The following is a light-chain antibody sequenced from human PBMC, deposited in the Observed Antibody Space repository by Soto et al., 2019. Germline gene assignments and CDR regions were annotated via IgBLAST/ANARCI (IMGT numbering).Light chain of an antibody. CDR1: ERVAGVQ. V-gene: IGKV3-20*01. J-gene: IGKJ4*01. CDR3: QQYAGSLS. Sequence: EIVLTQSPSTLSVSVGESATLSCRASERVAGVQVAWYQQKPGQAPRVLIYASSTRTLGTPERFRGRGSGTDYTLTISRVDPEDFAVYHCQQYAGSLSFGGGTKV. CDR2: ASS.